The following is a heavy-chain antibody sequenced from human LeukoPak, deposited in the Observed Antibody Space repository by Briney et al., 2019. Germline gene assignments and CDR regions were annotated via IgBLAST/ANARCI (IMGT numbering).Heavy chain of an antibody. CDR3: AKTAAILCGGDCYYDY. J-gene: IGHJ4*02. Sequence: GGSLRLSCAASGFTFSSYAMSWVRQAPGKGLEWGSAISGSGGSTYYADSVKGRFTISRDNSKNTLYLQMNSLRAEDTAVYYCAKTAAILCGGDCYYDYWGQGTLVTVSS. D-gene: IGHD2-21*02. V-gene: IGHV3-23*01. CDR2: ISGSGGST. CDR1: GFTFSSYA.